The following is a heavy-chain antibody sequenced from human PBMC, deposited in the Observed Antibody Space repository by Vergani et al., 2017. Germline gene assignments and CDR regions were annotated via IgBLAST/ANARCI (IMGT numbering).Heavy chain of an antibody. CDR3: ARGRPLRGPPAY. J-gene: IGHJ4*02. V-gene: IGHV1-69*01. CDR1: GGTFRSYA. Sequence: QVQLVQSGAEVKKPGSSVKVSCKASGGTFRSYAISWVRQAPGRGLEWMGGIIPIFGTANYAQNFQGRVTMTADESTSTAYMGLSSLRSKDTAVYYCARGRPLRGPPAYWGQGTLVTVSS. D-gene: IGHD3-10*01. CDR2: IIPIFGTA.